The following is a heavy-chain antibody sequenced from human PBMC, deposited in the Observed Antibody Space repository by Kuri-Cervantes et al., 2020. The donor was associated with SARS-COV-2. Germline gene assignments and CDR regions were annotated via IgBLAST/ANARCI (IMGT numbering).Heavy chain of an antibody. V-gene: IGHV3-21*01. Sequence: LSLTCAASGFTFSSYSMNWVRQAPGKGLEWVSSISSSSSYIYYADSVKGRFTISRDNAKNSLYLQMNSLRAEDTAVYYCARDRYNWDIDYWGQGTLVTVSS. D-gene: IGHD1-20*01. CDR2: ISSSSSYI. J-gene: IGHJ4*02. CDR1: GFTFSSYS. CDR3: ARDRYNWDIDY.